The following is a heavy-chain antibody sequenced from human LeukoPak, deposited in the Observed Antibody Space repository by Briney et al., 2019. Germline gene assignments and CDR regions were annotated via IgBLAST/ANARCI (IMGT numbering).Heavy chain of an antibody. D-gene: IGHD4-23*01. CDR2: IYCSGST. Sequence: SETLSLTCTVSGGSISSSSYYWGWIRQPPGKGLEWIGSIYCSGSTYYNPSLKSRVTISVDTSKNQFSLKLSSVTAADTAVYYCARHELGYGGTLDYFDYWGQGTLVTVSS. V-gene: IGHV4-39*01. CDR3: ARHELGYGGTLDYFDY. CDR1: GGSISSSSYY. J-gene: IGHJ4*02.